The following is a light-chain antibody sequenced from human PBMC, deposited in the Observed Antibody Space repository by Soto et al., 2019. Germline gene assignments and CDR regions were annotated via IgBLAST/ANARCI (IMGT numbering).Light chain of an antibody. CDR3: QQYGNSPPAIT. CDR2: GAS. J-gene: IGKJ5*01. V-gene: IGKV3-20*01. Sequence: EIALTQSPGTPASPPGARATLCCTASQSVSSSYLAWYQQKTGQAPRLLIYGASSRATGIPDRFSGSGCGTDFTLTISRLDPEDFAVYYCQQYGNSPPAITFGQGTQLEI. CDR1: QSVSSSY.